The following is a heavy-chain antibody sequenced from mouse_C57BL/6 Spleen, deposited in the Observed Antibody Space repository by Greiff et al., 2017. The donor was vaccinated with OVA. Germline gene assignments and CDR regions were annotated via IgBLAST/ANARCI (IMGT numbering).Heavy chain of an antibody. CDR1: GYTFTDHT. V-gene: IGHV1-78*01. D-gene: IGHD2-2*01. J-gene: IGHJ3*01. CDR3: ARWDYGYDGFAY. CDR2: IYPRDGST. Sequence: VQLKESDAELVKPGASVKISCKVSGYTFTDHTLHWMKQRPEPGLEWIGYIYPRDGSTKYNEKFKGKATLTADKSSSTAYMQLNSLTSEDSAVYFCARWDYGYDGFAYWGQGTLVTVSA.